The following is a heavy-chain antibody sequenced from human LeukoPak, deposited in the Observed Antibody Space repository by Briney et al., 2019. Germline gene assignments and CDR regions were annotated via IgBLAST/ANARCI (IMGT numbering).Heavy chain of an antibody. CDR1: GYTFTSYG. Sequence: GASVKVSCKASGYTFTSYGIIWVRQAPGQGLEWMGWISAYNGNTNYAQKLQGRVTMTTDTSTSTAYMELRSLRSEDTAVYYCARGLNWNRPGHIDYWGQGTLVTVSS. CDR2: ISAYNGNT. D-gene: IGHD1-1*01. J-gene: IGHJ4*02. CDR3: ARGLNWNRPGHIDY. V-gene: IGHV1-18*01.